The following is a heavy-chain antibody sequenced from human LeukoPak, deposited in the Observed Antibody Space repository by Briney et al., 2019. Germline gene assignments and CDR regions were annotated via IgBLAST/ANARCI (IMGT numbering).Heavy chain of an antibody. CDR2: VAYDGSSK. Sequence: PGGSLRLSCAASGFTFRSYALHWVRQAPGKGLEWVAFVAYDGSSKYYRDSVKGRFIISKDYSTNTLYLQMDSLRGEDTAVYYCARDGVTRRYNMYFYMDVWGKGTTVTVSS. D-gene: IGHD1-1*01. CDR1: GFTFRSYA. CDR3: ARDGVTRRYNMYFYMDV. V-gene: IGHV3-30*04. J-gene: IGHJ6*03.